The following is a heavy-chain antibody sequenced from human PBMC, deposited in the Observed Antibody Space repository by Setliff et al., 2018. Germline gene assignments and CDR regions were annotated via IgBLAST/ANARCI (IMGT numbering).Heavy chain of an antibody. CDR1: GYIFSDHY. J-gene: IGHJ3*02. Sequence: ASVKVSCKASGYIFSDHYMHWVRQAPGKGLEWMGTINPSSGRTSYAQKFQGRVTITRDRSMSTAYMELSSLRSEDTAMYYCAGDTIQDAFDIWGQGTMVTVSS. D-gene: IGHD3-3*01. V-gene: IGHV1-46*01. CDR3: AGDTIQDAFDI. CDR2: INPSSGRT.